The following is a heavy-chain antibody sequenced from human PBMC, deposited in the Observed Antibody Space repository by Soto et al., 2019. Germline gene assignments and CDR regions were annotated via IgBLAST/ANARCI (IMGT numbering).Heavy chain of an antibody. CDR3: ARGGSPGYYYYMDV. D-gene: IGHD6-13*01. J-gene: IGHJ6*03. CDR2: IYYSGST. CDR1: GGSISSYY. V-gene: IGHV4-59*01. Sequence: SETLSLTCTVSGGSISSYYWSWIRQPPGKGLKWIGYIYYSGSTNYNPSLKSRVTISVDTSKNQFSLKLSSVTAADTAVYYCARGGSPGYYYYMDVWGKGTTVTVSS.